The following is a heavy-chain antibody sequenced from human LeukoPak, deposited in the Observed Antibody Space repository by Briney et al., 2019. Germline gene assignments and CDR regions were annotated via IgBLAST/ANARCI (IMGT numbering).Heavy chain of an antibody. J-gene: IGHJ4*02. Sequence: GGSLRLSCAASGFTFSSYSMNWVRQAPGKGLEWVSSISSSSSYIYYADSVKGRFTISRDNSKNTLYLQMNSLRAEDTAVYYCAKILGDDYVWGSYRDYWGQGTLVTVSS. CDR2: ISSSSSYI. D-gene: IGHD3-16*02. CDR1: GFTFSSYS. CDR3: AKILGDDYVWGSYRDY. V-gene: IGHV3-21*01.